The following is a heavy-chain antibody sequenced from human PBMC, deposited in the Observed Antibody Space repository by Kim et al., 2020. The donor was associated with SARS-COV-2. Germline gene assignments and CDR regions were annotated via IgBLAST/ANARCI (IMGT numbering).Heavy chain of an antibody. CDR3: ARLPDYYDSSGYFYYYYYGMGV. CDR1: GGSISSYY. CDR2: IYYSGST. Sequence: SETLSLTCTVSGGSISSYYWSWIRQPPGKGLEWIGYIYYSGSTNYNPSLKSRVTISVDTSKNQFSLKLSSVTAADTAVYYCARLPDYYDSSGYFYYYYYGMGVWGQGTTVTVSS. D-gene: IGHD3-22*01. V-gene: IGHV4-59*08. J-gene: IGHJ6*02.